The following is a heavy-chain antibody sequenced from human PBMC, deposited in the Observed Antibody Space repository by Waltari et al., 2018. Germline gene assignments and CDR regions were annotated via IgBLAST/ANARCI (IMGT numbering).Heavy chain of an antibody. V-gene: IGHV4-39*01. D-gene: IGHD3-3*01. Sequence: QLQLQESGPGLVKPSETLSLTCTVSGGSIRSSSYYWGWIRQPPGKGLEWIGSIYYRWGTYYTPPLKSRVTRSVDTSKSQVSLKLSSGTAADTAVYYCARRLSIFGVVKTNWFDPWGQGTLVTVSS. CDR3: ARRLSIFGVVKTNWFDP. J-gene: IGHJ5*02. CDR2: IYYRWGT. CDR1: GGSIRSSSYY.